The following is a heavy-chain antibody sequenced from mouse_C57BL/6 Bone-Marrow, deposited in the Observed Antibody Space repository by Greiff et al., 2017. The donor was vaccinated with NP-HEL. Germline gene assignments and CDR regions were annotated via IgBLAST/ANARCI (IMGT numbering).Heavy chain of an antibody. CDR2: IDPSDSET. V-gene: IGHV1-52*01. J-gene: IGHJ3*01. CDR1: GYTFTSYW. D-gene: IGHD3-2*02. Sequence: QVQLQQSGAELVRPGSSVKLSCKASGYTFTSYWMHWVKQRPIQGLEWIGNIDPSDSETHYNQKFKDKATLTVDKSSSTAYMQLSSLTSEDSAVYYCARDRSGYGVLFAYWGQGTLVTVSA. CDR3: ARDRSGYGVLFAY.